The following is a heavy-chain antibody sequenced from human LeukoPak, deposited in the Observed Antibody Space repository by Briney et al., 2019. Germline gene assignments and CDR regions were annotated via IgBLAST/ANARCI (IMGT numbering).Heavy chain of an antibody. CDR1: GFTFSSYS. CDR3: ARDERLWFGELLIRNDGSTAFDY. Sequence: PGGSLRLSCAASGFTFSSYSMNWVRQAPGKGLEWVSYISSSSSTIYYADSVKGRFTISRDNAKNSLYLQMNSLRAEDTAVYYCARDERLWFGELLIRNDGSTAFDYWGQGTLVTVSS. V-gene: IGHV3-48*04. D-gene: IGHD3-10*01. CDR2: ISSSSSTI. J-gene: IGHJ4*02.